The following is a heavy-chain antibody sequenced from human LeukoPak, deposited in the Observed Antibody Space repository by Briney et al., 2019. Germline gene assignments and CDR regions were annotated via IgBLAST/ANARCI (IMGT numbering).Heavy chain of an antibody. J-gene: IGHJ4*02. Sequence: SETLSLTCAVYGGSFSGYYWSWIRQPPGKGLEWIGEINHSGSTNYNPSLKSRVTISVDRSKNQFSLKLSSVTAADMAVYYCARGETLVVWGQGTLVTVSS. CDR2: INHSGST. D-gene: IGHD2-2*01. CDR3: ARGETLVV. CDR1: GGSFSGYY. V-gene: IGHV4-34*01.